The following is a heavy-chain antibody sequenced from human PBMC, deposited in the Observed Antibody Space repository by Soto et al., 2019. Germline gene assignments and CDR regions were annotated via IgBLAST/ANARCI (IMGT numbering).Heavy chain of an antibody. Sequence: LSLTCTVSGGSISSYYWSWIRQPPGKGLEWIGYIYYSGSTNYNPSLKSRVTISVDTSKNQFSLKLSSVTAADTAVYYCARGGSSGWPHFDYWGQGTLVTVSS. J-gene: IGHJ4*02. CDR1: GGSISSYY. D-gene: IGHD6-19*01. CDR3: ARGGSSGWPHFDY. V-gene: IGHV4-59*01. CDR2: IYYSGST.